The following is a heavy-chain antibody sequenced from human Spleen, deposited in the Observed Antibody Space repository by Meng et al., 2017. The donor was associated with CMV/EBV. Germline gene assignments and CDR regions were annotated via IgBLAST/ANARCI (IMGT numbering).Heavy chain of an antibody. V-gene: IGHV1-18*01. J-gene: IGHJ6*02. CDR2: ISDYNGNT. CDR3: AVGGIAAAGATDYYYVMDV. D-gene: IGHD6-13*01. CDR1: GFTLSNYG. Sequence: ASVKVSCKASGFTLSNYGVSWVRQAPGQGLEFMGWISDYNGNTNYAQNLQGRVTMTTDSSTSTAYMELRGLRSDDTAVYYCAVGGIAAAGATDYYYVMDVWAQGTTVTVSS.